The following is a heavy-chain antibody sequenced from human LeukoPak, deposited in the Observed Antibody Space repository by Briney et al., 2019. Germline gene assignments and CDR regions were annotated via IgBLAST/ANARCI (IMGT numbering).Heavy chain of an antibody. CDR2: ISYDGSNK. D-gene: IGHD6-19*01. CDR3: ARDPQWLVRPLYYFDY. V-gene: IGHV3-30*04. CDR1: GSTFSSYA. J-gene: IGHJ4*02. Sequence: GGSLRLSCAASGSTFSSYAMHWVRQAPGKGLEWVAVISYDGSNKYYADSVKGRFTISRVNSKNTLYLQMNSLRAEDTAVYYCARDPQWLVRPLYYFDYWGQGTLVTVSS.